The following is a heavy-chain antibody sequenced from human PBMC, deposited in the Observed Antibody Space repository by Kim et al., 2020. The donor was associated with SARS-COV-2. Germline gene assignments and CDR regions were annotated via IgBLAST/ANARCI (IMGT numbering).Heavy chain of an antibody. Sequence: GGSLRLSCAASGFSFSSFAMSWVRQAPGKGLEWVSSIGASGARTTYPYSVKCRFTISRDNTKNTLYVQMNTLRAEDTTVYYCAKRVAPPYYFDSWGLGT. CDR3: AKRVAPPYYFDS. J-gene: IGHJ4*02. CDR1: GFSFSSFA. CDR2: IGASGART. V-gene: IGHV3-23*01.